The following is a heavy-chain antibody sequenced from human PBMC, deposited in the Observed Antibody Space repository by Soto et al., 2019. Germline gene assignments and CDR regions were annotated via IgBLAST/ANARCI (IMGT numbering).Heavy chain of an antibody. J-gene: IGHJ3*02. V-gene: IGHV1-8*01. CDR1: VYTFTIYD. CDR2: MNPNSGNT. CDR3: ARTTRGTLDAFDI. D-gene: IGHD3-16*01. Sequence: ASVKVCCTDSVYTFTIYDSNWVRQATGQGLEWMGWMNPNSGNTGYAQKFQGRVTMTRNTSISTAYMELSSLRSEDTAVYYCARTTRGTLDAFDIWGQGTMVTVSS.